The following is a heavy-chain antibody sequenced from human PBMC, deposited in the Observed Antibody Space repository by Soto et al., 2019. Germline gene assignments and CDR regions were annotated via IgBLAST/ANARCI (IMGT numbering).Heavy chain of an antibody. CDR3: ARHYGYYSHYMDV. J-gene: IGHJ6*03. CDR1: GDSISNNNFY. CDR2: IYYSGST. Sequence: SETLSLTCTVSGDSISNNNFYWGWIRQPPGKGLEWIGTIYYSGSTYYNPSLKSRVTISVDTSNNQLSLKLSSVTAADTAVYYCARHYGYYSHYMDVWTKGTTVTVSS. D-gene: IGHD3-10*01. V-gene: IGHV4-39*01.